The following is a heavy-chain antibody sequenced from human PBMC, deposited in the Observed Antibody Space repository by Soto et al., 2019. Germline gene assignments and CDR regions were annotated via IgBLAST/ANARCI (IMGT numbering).Heavy chain of an antibody. Sequence: TSETLSLTCTVSGGSINSNKYYWGWVRQPPGRGLEWIAGLYYTGSNFYNPSLKNRVSISVDTSKNQFSLNVYSVTAADTAVYYCARPPPGQAPLYPPRLDFWGQGVKVTVSS. V-gene: IGHV4-39*01. CDR3: ARPPPGQAPLYPPRLDF. J-gene: IGHJ4*02. CDR2: LYYTGSN. D-gene: IGHD2-2*02. CDR1: GGSINSNKYY.